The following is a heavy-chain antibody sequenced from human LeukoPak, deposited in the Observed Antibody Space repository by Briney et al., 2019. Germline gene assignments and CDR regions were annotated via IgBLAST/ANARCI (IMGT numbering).Heavy chain of an antibody. CDR2: ISGSGGST. CDR3: AKKYSTGLDP. Sequence: GGSLSLSCAASGFTFSSYAMSWVRQAPGKGLEWVSDISGSGGSTYCADSVKGRFTISRDNSKNTLYLQMNSLRAEDTAVYYCAKKYSTGLDPWGQGTLVTVSS. V-gene: IGHV3-23*01. J-gene: IGHJ5*02. D-gene: IGHD5-12*01. CDR1: GFTFSSYA.